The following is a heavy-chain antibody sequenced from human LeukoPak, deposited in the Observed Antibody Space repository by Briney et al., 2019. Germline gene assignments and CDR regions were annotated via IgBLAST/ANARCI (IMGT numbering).Heavy chain of an antibody. V-gene: IGHV3-66*01. D-gene: IGHD6-6*01. CDR2: IYSGGST. CDR1: GFTVSSNY. J-gene: IGHJ4*02. Sequence: GGSLRLSCAASGFTVSSNYMSWVRQAPGKRLEWVSVIYSGGSTYYADSVKGRFTISRDNSKNTLYLQMNSLRAEDTAVYYCASPQGGSSAYYFDYWGQGTLVTVSS. CDR3: ASPQGGSSAYYFDY.